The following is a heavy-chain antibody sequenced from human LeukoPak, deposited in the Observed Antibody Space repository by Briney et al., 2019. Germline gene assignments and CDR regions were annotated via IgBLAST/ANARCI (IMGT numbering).Heavy chain of an antibody. CDR2: ISGSGGST. Sequence: GGSLRLSCAASGFTFSSYRMNWVRQAPGKGLEWVSDISGSGGSTYYADSVKGRFTISRDNSKNTLYLQMNSLRAEDTAVYYCAKLPRIASDIWGQGTMVTVSS. CDR3: AKLPRIASDI. V-gene: IGHV3-23*01. CDR1: GFTFSSYR. J-gene: IGHJ3*02.